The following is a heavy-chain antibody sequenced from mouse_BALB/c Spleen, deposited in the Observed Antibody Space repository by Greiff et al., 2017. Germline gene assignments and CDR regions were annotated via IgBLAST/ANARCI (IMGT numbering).Heavy chain of an antibody. Sequence: VKVVESGPGLVAPSQSLSITCTVSGVSLTSYGVHWVRQPPGKGLEWLGVIWAGGSTNYNSALMSRLSISKDNSKSQVFLKMNSLQTDDTAMYYCVTAYYRYDEFAYWGQGTLVTVSA. V-gene: IGHV2-9*02. CDR3: VTAYYRYDEFAY. CDR1: GVSLTSYG. J-gene: IGHJ3*01. CDR2: IWAGGST. D-gene: IGHD2-14*01.